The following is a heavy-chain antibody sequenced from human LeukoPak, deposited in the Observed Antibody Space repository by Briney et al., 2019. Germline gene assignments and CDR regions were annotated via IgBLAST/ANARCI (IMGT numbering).Heavy chain of an antibody. J-gene: IGHJ4*02. CDR3: AREGYSNYVYFDY. V-gene: IGHV3-30-3*01. CDR1: GFTFSSYA. CDR2: ISYDGSNK. D-gene: IGHD4-11*01. Sequence: QTGGSLRLSCAASGFTFSSYAMHWVRQAPGKGLEWVAVISYDGSNKYYADSVKGRFTISRDNSKNTLYLQMNSLRAEDTAVYYCAREGYSNYVYFDYWGQGTLVTVSS.